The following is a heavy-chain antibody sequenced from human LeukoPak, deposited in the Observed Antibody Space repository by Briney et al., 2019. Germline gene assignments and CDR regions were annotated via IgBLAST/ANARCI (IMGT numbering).Heavy chain of an antibody. CDR1: GFTFSSYW. Sequence: QAGGSLRLSCAASGFTFSSYWMSWVRQAPGKGLVWVSHINSDGSSTSYADSVKGRFTISRDNAKNTLSLQMNSLRAEDTAVYYCARDRGYSYGYPSDYWGQGTLVTVSS. J-gene: IGHJ4*02. CDR2: INSDGSST. CDR3: ARDRGYSYGYPSDY. V-gene: IGHV3-74*01. D-gene: IGHD5-18*01.